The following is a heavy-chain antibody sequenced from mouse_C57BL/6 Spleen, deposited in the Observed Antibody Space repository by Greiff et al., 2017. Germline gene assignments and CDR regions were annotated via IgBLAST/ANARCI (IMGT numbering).Heavy chain of an antibody. J-gene: IGHJ2*01. CDR1: GYTFTSYW. Sequence: QVQLQQPGAELVRPGSSVKLSCKASGYTFTSYWMHWVKQRPIQGLEWIGNIGPSDSETHYNQKFKDKATLTVDKSASTAYMQLSSLTSDDSAVYYCARRSLYGSSYGYFAYWGQGTTLTVSS. V-gene: IGHV1-52*01. CDR2: IGPSDSET. D-gene: IGHD1-1*01. CDR3: ARRSLYGSSYGYFAY.